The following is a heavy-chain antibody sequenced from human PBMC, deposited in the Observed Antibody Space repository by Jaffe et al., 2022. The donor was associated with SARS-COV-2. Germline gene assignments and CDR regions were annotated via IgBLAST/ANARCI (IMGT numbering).Heavy chain of an antibody. CDR2: IYYSGST. CDR1: GGSISSGGYY. Sequence: QVQLQESGPGLVKPSQTLSLTCTVSGGSISSGGYYWSWIRQHPGKGLEWIGYIYYSGSTYYNPSLKSRVTISVDTSKNQFSLKLSSVTAADTAVYYCARAVRSSWPLRGASFDYWGQGTLVTVSS. V-gene: IGHV4-31*03. CDR3: ARAVRSSWPLRGASFDY. D-gene: IGHD6-13*01. J-gene: IGHJ4*02.